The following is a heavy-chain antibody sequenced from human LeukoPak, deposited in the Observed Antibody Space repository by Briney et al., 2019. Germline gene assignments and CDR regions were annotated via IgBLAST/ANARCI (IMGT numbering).Heavy chain of an antibody. Sequence: GGSLRLSCVVSGLSFSDYGMHWVRQAPGKGLEWVAVISYDGSNKYYADSVKGRFTISRDNSKNTLYLQMNSLRAEDTAVYYCAREALWFGNTFDYWGQGTLVTVSS. J-gene: IGHJ4*02. V-gene: IGHV3-30*19. CDR2: ISYDGSNK. CDR3: AREALWFGNTFDY. D-gene: IGHD3-10*01. CDR1: GLSFSDYG.